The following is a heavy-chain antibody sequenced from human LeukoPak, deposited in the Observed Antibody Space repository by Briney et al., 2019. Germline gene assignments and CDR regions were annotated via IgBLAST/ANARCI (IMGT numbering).Heavy chain of an antibody. J-gene: IGHJ4*02. CDR3: ARDGDAIVVVPAARLTPLDY. Sequence: ASVKVSCKAFGYTFTSYGISWVRQAPGQGLEWMGWISAYNGNTNYAQKLQGRVTMTTDTSTSTAYMELRSLKSDDTAVYYCARDGDAIVVVPAARLTPLDYWGQGTLVTVSS. CDR2: ISAYNGNT. CDR1: GYTFTSYG. D-gene: IGHD2-2*01. V-gene: IGHV1-18*01.